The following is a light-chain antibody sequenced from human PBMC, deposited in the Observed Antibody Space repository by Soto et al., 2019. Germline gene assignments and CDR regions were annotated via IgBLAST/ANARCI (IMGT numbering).Light chain of an antibody. Sequence: EIVLTQSPGTLSLSPGERATLSCRASQSVDSTYLTWYQQKPGQAPRLLIYGASGRATGIPDRFSGSGSGTDFTFTISRLDPKDFAVYFCQYYDSFRTFGQGTKV. V-gene: IGKV3-20*01. CDR1: QSVDSTY. J-gene: IGKJ1*01. CDR3: QYYDSFRT. CDR2: GAS.